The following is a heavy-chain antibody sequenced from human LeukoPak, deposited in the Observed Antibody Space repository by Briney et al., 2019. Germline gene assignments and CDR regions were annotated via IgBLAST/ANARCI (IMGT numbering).Heavy chain of an antibody. CDR2: IKQDGSEK. D-gene: IGHD6-19*01. J-gene: IGHJ4*02. Sequence: GGSLRLSCAASGFTFSSYAMSWVRQAPGKGLEWVANIKQDGSEKYYVDSVKGRFTISRDNAKNSLYLQMNSLRAEDTAVYYCARDGIAVYFDYWGQGTLVTVSS. CDR1: GFTFSSYA. V-gene: IGHV3-7*01. CDR3: ARDGIAVYFDY.